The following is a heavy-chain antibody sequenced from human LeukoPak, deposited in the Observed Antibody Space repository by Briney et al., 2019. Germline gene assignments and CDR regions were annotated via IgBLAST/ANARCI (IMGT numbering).Heavy chain of an antibody. D-gene: IGHD2-15*01. J-gene: IGHJ3*01. CDR2: MNPNNGNK. CDR3: ARLYCSGGSCSSPDAFDL. CDR1: GYTFSSYD. Sequence: GASVKVSCKASGYTFSSYDINWVRQATGHGLEWMGWMNPNNGNKGYAQKLQGRVTLTRNTSISTAYMELSSLRSEDTAVYYCARLYCSGGSCSSPDAFDLWGQGTLVTVSS. V-gene: IGHV1-8*01.